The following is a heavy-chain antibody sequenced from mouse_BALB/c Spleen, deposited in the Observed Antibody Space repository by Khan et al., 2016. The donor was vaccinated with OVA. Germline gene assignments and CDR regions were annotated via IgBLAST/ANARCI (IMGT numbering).Heavy chain of an antibody. D-gene: IGHD2-10*01. CDR3: TRPSYYGNPWFTY. CDR1: GFAFNSYD. V-gene: IGHV5-9*02. Sequence: EVELVESGGGLVKPGGSLKLPCEVSGFAFNSYDMSWVRQTPEKRLEWVATISSTGSYTYYPDSVKGRFTISRDTARNTLYLPMSSLRSEDTALYYCTRPSYYGNPWFTYWGQGTLVTVSA. CDR2: ISSTGSYT. J-gene: IGHJ3*01.